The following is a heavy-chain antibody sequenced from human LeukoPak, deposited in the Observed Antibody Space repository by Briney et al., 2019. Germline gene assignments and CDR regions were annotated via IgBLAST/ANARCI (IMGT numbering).Heavy chain of an antibody. J-gene: IGHJ4*02. CDR1: GYTVTTYD. Sequence: ASVKVSCKASGYTVTTYDIYWLRQAAGQGPEWMGWMNPNSGRTDYAQKFQGRVTMTSNNFIGTAYMDLNSLTSEDTAVYYCARGLRGSSPTVYWGQGTLVTVSS. CDR3: ARGLRGSSPTVY. CDR2: MNPNSGRT. D-gene: IGHD6-13*01. V-gene: IGHV1-8*01.